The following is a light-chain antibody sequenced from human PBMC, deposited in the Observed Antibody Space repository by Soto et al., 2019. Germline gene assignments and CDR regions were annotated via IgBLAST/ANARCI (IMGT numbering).Light chain of an antibody. J-gene: IGKJ5*01. CDR3: QQRSEWPIT. CDR1: QGISSY. V-gene: IGKV1-8*01. Sequence: IRMTQSPSSFSASTGDRVTITCRASQGISSYLAWYQQKPGKAPKLLIYAASTLQSGVPSRFSGSGSGTEFTLTISSLQPDDFAVYYCQQRSEWPITFGQGTRLEIK. CDR2: AAS.